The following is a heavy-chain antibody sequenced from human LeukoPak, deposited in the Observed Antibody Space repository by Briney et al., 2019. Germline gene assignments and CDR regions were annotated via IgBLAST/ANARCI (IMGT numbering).Heavy chain of an antibody. D-gene: IGHD3-10*02. CDR1: GFTFSTYS. CDR2: ITSSSSYI. J-gene: IGHJ6*04. V-gene: IGHV3-21*01. Sequence: GGSLRLSCAAAGFTFSTYSMNWVRQAPGQGLEWISSITSSSSYIYYADSVKGRFTISRDNAKNSLYLQMNSLRAEDTAVYYCAELGITMIGGVWGKGTTVTISS. CDR3: AELGITMIGGV.